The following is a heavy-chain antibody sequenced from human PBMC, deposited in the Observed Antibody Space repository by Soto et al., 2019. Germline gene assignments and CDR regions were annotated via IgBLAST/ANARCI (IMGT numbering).Heavy chain of an antibody. CDR3: ARCEVAYYYYYGMDV. J-gene: IGHJ6*02. CDR1: GGTFGSYA. CDR2: INASNGNT. V-gene: IGHV1-69*10. Sequence: GASVKVSCKASGGTFGSYASSWVRQAPGQRLEWMGGINASNGNTKYAQKFQGRVTITADKSTSTAYMELSSLRSEDTALYYCARCEVAYYYYYGMDVWGQGTTVTVSS.